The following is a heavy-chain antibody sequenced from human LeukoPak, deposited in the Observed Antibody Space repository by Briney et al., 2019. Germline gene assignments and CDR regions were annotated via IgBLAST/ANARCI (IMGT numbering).Heavy chain of an antibody. CDR3: ARGFRGPNFDH. Sequence: SETLSLTCTVSGYSISSGYYWGWIRQTPGKGLAWIGYIYHGGRTDYNPSLKSRVTISVDTSKNQFSLKLGSVTAADTAVYFCARGFRGPNFDHWGQGTLVTVSS. CDR1: GYSISSGYY. D-gene: IGHD3-10*01. V-gene: IGHV4-38-2*02. CDR2: IYHGGRT. J-gene: IGHJ4*02.